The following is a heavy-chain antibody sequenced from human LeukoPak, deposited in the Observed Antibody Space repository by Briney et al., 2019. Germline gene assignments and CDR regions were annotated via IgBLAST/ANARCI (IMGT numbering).Heavy chain of an antibody. CDR2: FDPEDGET. D-gene: IGHD6-19*01. V-gene: IGHV1-24*01. Sequence: GASVKVSCKASGYTFTGYYMHWVRQAPGKGLEWMGGFDPEDGETIYAQKFQGRVTMTEDTSTDTAYMELSSLRSEDTAVYYCATGPPIAVAGKGFYFDYWGQGTLVTVSS. CDR3: ATGPPIAVAGKGFYFDY. CDR1: GYTFTGYY. J-gene: IGHJ4*02.